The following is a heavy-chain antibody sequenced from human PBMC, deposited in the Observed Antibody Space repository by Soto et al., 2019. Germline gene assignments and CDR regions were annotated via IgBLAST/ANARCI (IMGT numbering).Heavy chain of an antibody. CDR3: ARDGGGLAH. CDR1: GFTFGSYW. Sequence: EVQLVESGGGLVQPGGSLRLSCAASGFTFGSYWMHWVRQAPGKGLVWVSRISPDGTSTSNADSVKGRFTISRDNTKNTLHLQMDRLSVEATAVYYCARDGGGLAHWGQGTLVTVSS. CDR2: ISPDGTST. J-gene: IGHJ4*02. D-gene: IGHD3-16*01. V-gene: IGHV3-74*01.